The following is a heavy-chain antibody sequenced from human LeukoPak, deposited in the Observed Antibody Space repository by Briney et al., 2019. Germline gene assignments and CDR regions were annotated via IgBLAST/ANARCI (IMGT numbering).Heavy chain of an antibody. V-gene: IGHV4-39*07. J-gene: IGHJ5*02. CDR2: IYNSGNT. Sequence: SETLSLICTVSGDSISTSNSYWGWIRQPPGKGLEWIGRIYNSGNTYYIASLNSRVTISVDTSKNQFSLKLSSVTAADTAVYYCARGNEDTGPLHSSWGQGTLVTVSS. D-gene: IGHD2-15*01. CDR1: GDSISTSNSY. CDR3: ARGNEDTGPLHSS.